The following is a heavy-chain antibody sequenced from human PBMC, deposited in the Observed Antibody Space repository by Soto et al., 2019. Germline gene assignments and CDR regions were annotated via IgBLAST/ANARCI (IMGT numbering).Heavy chain of an antibody. D-gene: IGHD3-22*01. J-gene: IGHJ4*02. CDR1: GGSVSSGSYY. V-gene: IGHV4-61*01. CDR2: IYYSGST. CDR3: ARFNTYYYDSSGYYNDY. Sequence: SETLSLTCTVSGGSVSSGSYYWSWIRQPPGKGLEWIGYIYYSGSTNYNPSLKSRVTISVDTSKNQFSLKLSSVTAAETDVYYCARFNTYYYDSSGYYNDYWGQGTLVTVSS.